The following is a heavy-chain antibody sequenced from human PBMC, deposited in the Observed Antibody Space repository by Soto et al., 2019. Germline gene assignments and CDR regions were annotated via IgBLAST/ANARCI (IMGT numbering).Heavy chain of an antibody. Sequence: VKLLESGGGLVQPGGSLRLSCAASGFMFSSEAMTWVRQVPGKGLQWVALVSGGGGDTHYRDSVKGRFIISRDNSKSTVYLQMKSLRAEDTAVYHCAKTGVRSGLWEALDVWGQGAMVIVSS. CDR2: VSGGGGDT. V-gene: IGHV3-23*01. CDR3: AKTGVRSGLWEALDV. J-gene: IGHJ3*01. D-gene: IGHD3-16*01. CDR1: GFMFSSEA.